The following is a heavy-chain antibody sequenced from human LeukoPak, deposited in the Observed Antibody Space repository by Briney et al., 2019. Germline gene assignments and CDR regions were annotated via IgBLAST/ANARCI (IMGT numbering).Heavy chain of an antibody. J-gene: IGHJ4*02. V-gene: IGHV3-21*01. Sequence: GGSLRLSCAASGFTFSSYAMSWVRQAPGKGLEWVSSISSSSSYIYYADSVKGRFTISRDNAKNSLYLQMNSLRAEDTAVYYCAGLTGDFDYWGQGTLVTVSS. D-gene: IGHD7-27*01. CDR1: GFTFSSYA. CDR3: AGLTGDFDY. CDR2: ISSSSSYI.